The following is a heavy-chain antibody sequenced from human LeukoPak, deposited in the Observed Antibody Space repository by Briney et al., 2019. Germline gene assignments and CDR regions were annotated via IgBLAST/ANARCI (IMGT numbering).Heavy chain of an antibody. CDR2: INHSGST. CDR1: GGSFSGYY. D-gene: IGHD6-19*01. J-gene: IGHJ4*02. Sequence: SETLSLTCAVYGGSFSGYYWSWIRQPPGKGLEWIGEINHSGSTNYNPSLKSRVTISVDTSKNQFSLKLSSVTAADTAVYYCARELSDSSGWYDYWGQGTLVTVS. V-gene: IGHV4-34*01. CDR3: ARELSDSSGWYDY.